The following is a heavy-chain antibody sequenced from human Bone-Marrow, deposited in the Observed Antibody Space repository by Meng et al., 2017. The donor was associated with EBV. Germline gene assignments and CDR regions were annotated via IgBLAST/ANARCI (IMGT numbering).Heavy chain of an antibody. D-gene: IGHD3-10*01. V-gene: IGHV1-18*01. CDR2: ISAYNGNT. CDR3: ARDGVLWFRELFN. CDR1: CYTFTSYG. J-gene: IGHJ4*02. Sequence: VLLWPSWAEAKKPWGSVKSHCKSSCYTFTSYGISWVRQAPGQGLEWMGWISAYNGNTNYAQKLQGRVTMTTDTSTSTAYMELRSLRSDDTAVYYCARDGVLWFRELFNWGQGTLVTVSS.